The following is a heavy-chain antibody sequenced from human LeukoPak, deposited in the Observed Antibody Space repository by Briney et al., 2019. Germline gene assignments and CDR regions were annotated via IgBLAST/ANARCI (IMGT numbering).Heavy chain of an antibody. CDR2: IWYDGSNK. CDR1: GFTFSSYG. D-gene: IGHD3-16*01. V-gene: IGHV3-33*03. J-gene: IGHJ4*02. Sequence: PGGSLRLSCAASGFTFSSYGMHWVRQAPGKGLEWVAVIWYDGSNKYYADSVKGRFTISRDNARNTLYLQMNGLRAEDTALYYCARTSPTSHFDFWGQGTLVTVS. CDR3: ARTSPTSHFDF.